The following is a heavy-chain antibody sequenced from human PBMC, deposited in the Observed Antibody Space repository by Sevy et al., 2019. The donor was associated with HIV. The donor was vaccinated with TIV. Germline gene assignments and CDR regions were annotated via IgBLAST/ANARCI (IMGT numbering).Heavy chain of an antibody. J-gene: IGHJ4*02. V-gene: IGHV4-39*01. CDR2: VFYTGKT. Sequence: SETLSLTCNVSGDSLTRSRYFWGWIRQPPGKGLEWVGNVFYTGKTDYNPSLKGRITISVDTSKNQFTLKLTSVTAADTAVYYCARQWYTNPGGFVYWGQGTLVTDSS. D-gene: IGHD1-20*01. CDR3: ARQWYTNPGGFVY. CDR1: GDSLTRSRYF.